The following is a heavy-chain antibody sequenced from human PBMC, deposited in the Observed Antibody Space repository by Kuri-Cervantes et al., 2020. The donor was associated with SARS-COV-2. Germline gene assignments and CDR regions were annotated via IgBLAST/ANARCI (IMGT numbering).Heavy chain of an antibody. CDR2: IYKSGST. V-gene: IGHV4-59*01. D-gene: IGHD3-3*01. CDR1: GGTISSYY. CDR3: AKYGTDDYLSTYFGRGSWFDP. J-gene: IGHJ5*02. Sequence: ESLKISCTVSGGTISSYYWSWIRQPPGKGLEWIGDIYKSGSTKYNPSLKTRVTISVDTSRNQFSLRLSSVTAADTAIYFCAKYGTDDYLSTYFGRGSWFDPWGQGTLVTVSS.